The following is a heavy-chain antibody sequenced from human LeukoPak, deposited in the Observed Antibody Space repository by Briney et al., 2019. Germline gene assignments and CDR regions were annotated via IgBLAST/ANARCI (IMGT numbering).Heavy chain of an antibody. CDR3: ARGYSSSWNYFDY. Sequence: SETLSLTCTVSGGSISNYWWSWIRQPPGKGLEWIGYVGDSGDTNYNPSLKSRVTISVDTSKKQFSLKLSSVTAADTAVYYCARGYSSSWNYFDYWGQGTLVTVSS. CDR1: GGSISNYW. J-gene: IGHJ4*02. D-gene: IGHD6-13*01. CDR2: VGDSGDT. V-gene: IGHV4-59*01.